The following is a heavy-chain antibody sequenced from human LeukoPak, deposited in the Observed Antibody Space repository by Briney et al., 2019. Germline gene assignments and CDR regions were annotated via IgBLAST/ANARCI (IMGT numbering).Heavy chain of an antibody. J-gene: IGHJ6*03. V-gene: IGHV4-34*01. CDR1: GGSFNGYY. CDR3: ARDGSVGGYYYYYMDV. Sequence: SETLSLTCAVYGGSFNGYYWSWIRQPPGKGLEWIGEINHSGSTNYNPSLKSRVTISVDTSKNQFSLKLGSVTAADTAVYYCARDGSVGGYYYYYMDVWGKGTTVTVSS. D-gene: IGHD1-26*01. CDR2: INHSGST.